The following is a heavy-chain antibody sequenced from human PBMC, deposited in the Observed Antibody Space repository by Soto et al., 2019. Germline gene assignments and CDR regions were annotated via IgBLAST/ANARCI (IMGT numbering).Heavy chain of an antibody. CDR3: ARHSNEYRKSLDY. CDR1: AGSISGYY. V-gene: IGHV4-59*08. Sequence: QLQLQESGPGLVKPSETLSLTCTVSAGSISGYYWSWIRQPPGKGLEWIAYTHYSGSANSNPSLKSRLTISVDTSKNQFSLKLSSVTAADTAVYYCARHSNEYRKSLDYWGQGTLVTVSA. CDR2: THYSGSA. D-gene: IGHD1-1*01. J-gene: IGHJ4*02.